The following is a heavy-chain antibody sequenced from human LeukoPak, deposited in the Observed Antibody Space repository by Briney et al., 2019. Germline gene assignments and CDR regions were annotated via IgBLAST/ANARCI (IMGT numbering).Heavy chain of an antibody. V-gene: IGHV1-69*13. D-gene: IGHD5-24*01. CDR1: AGTFTSYG. CDR2: IIPIFGTA. Sequence: SVTVSFTSSAGTFTSYGISWVRQAPGQGLEWMGGIIPIFGTANYAQKFQGRVTITADESTSTAYMELSSLRSEDTAVYYCARSGRTVEMAYYFDYWGQGTLVTVSS. CDR3: ARSGRTVEMAYYFDY. J-gene: IGHJ4*02.